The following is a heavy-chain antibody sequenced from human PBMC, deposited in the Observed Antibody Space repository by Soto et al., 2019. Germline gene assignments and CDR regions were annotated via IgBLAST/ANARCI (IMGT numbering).Heavy chain of an antibody. CDR2: ISYDGNLK. CDR1: PFTLSTYD. Sequence: PEGTLRRSCAPSPFTLSTYDMHWVPQAPGKRLESVAVISYDGNLKYYADSAKRRFSISRDNSKNTLYLQMCSLRVEGLAVYYCAKDRRRYRSTTSSHPLDYWCQGTLVAVSS. V-gene: IGHV3-30*18. CDR3: AKDRRRYRSTTSSHPLDY. D-gene: IGHD2-2*01. J-gene: IGHJ4*02.